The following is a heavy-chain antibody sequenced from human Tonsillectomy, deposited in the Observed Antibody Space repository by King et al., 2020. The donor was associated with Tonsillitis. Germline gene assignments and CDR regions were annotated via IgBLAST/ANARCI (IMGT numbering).Heavy chain of an antibody. Sequence: VQLVESGGGVVQPGTSLRLSCAASGFTFSLSAMHWVRQAPGKGLEWVAVILHDGSSKYYADSVKGRFTISKDNSKNTLYLQISRLRVEETAVYYCARAGFSSNLYVPYFDYWGQGTPVTVSS. D-gene: IGHD6-13*01. CDR1: GFTFSLSA. V-gene: IGHV3-30-3*01. CDR2: ILHDGSSK. J-gene: IGHJ4*02. CDR3: ARAGFSSNLYVPYFDY.